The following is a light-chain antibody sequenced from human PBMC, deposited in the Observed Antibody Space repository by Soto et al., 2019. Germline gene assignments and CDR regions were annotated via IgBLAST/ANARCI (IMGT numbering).Light chain of an antibody. J-gene: IGLJ1*01. V-gene: IGLV2-14*01. Sequence: QSARTQPACASVSPGQSITVSCTGTSTDIGAYNYVSWYQQHPGKAPKLLIYEVTNRPSGVSNRFSGSKSGNTASLTISGLQAEDEANYYCNSYTTLSNRVFGTGTKATVL. CDR3: NSYTTLSNRV. CDR2: EVT. CDR1: STDIGAYNY.